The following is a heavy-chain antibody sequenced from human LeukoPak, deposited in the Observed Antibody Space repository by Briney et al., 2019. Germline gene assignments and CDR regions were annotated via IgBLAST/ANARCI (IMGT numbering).Heavy chain of an antibody. Sequence: ASVKVSCKASGYTFTSYAMHWVRQAPGQRLEWMGWINAGNGKTKYSQKFQDRVTITRDTSASTAYMELSSLRSEDTAVYYCARSLRFLEWLSFDYWGQGTLVTVSS. V-gene: IGHV1-3*01. CDR1: GYTFTSYA. J-gene: IGHJ4*02. CDR2: INAGNGKT. CDR3: ARSLRFLEWLSFDY. D-gene: IGHD3-3*01.